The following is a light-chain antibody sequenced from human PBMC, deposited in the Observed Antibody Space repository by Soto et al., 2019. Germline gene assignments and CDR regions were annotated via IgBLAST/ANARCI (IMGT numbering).Light chain of an antibody. CDR1: QSIGGN. CDR3: QQYGSSLSLT. J-gene: IGKJ4*01. Sequence: EIVVTQSPAALSVSPGERATLSCRASQSIGGNLAWYQQKPGQAPRLLIYGASSRATAIPDWFSGSGSGTDFTLTINSLEPEDFAVYYCQQYGSSLSLTFGGGTKVDIK. V-gene: IGKV3-20*01. CDR2: GAS.